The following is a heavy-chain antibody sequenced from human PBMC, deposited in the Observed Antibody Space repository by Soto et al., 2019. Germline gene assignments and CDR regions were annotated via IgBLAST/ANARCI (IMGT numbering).Heavy chain of an antibody. V-gene: IGHV1-2*04. CDR2: INPQTGAP. CDR1: GYTFIGYY. J-gene: IGHJ5*02. CDR3: AKAREISSARLITWFDP. Sequence: QVHLVQSGPETRTPGASVKVSCKASGYTFIGYYIHWIRHAPGQGLEWMGYINPQTGAPTYAQKFKGSYTITTDTTLRTAYMELKTLTSNATAVYYCAKAREISSARLITWFDPWGQGTLVSVSS. D-gene: IGHD2-2*01.